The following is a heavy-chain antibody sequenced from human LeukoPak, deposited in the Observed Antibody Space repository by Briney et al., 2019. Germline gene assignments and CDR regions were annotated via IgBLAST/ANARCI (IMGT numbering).Heavy chain of an antibody. CDR2: ISSSSSYT. Sequence: GGSLRLSGAAAGFTFSYYYMSWIRKAPGKGLEWVSYISSSSSYTNYAASVKGRFTISRDNAKNSLYLQMNSVRAEDTAVYYCARFGTTHDAFDIWGQGTMVTVS. J-gene: IGHJ3*02. CDR3: ARFGTTHDAFDI. CDR1: GFTFSYYY. V-gene: IGHV3-11*03. D-gene: IGHD1-1*01.